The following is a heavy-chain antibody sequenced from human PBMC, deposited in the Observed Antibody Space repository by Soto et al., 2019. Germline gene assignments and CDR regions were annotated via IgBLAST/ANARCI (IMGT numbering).Heavy chain of an antibody. CDR3: ARSSRSYFDY. J-gene: IGHJ4*02. CDR2: IYDSGST. V-gene: IGHV4-31*03. Sequence: TLSLTCTVSVGSISRSGYFWSWIRQHPGKGLEWIGYIYDSGSTYYNPSLKSRVSLSVDTSKNQFSLNLTSVTAADTATYYCARSSRSYFDYWGQGTLVTVSS. CDR1: VGSISRSGYF.